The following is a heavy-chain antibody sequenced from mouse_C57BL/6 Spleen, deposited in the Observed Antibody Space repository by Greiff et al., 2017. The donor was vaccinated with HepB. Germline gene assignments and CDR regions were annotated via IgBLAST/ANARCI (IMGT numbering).Heavy chain of an antibody. CDR1: GFTFSDYY. CDR2: ISNGGGST. J-gene: IGHJ1*03. V-gene: IGHV5-12*01. CDR3: ARGDYDWYFDV. Sequence: DVKLVESGGGLVQPGGSLKLSCAASGFTFSDYYMYWVRQTPEKRLEWVAYISNGGGSTYYPDTVKGRFTISRDNAKNTLYLQMSRLKSEDTAMYYCARGDYDWYFDVWGTGTTVTVSS. D-gene: IGHD2-4*01.